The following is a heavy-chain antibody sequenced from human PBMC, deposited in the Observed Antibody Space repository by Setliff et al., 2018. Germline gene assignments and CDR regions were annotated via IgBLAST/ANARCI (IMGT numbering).Heavy chain of an antibody. CDR1: GFTFSTYW. CDR3: ARVGSKPQLGWFDP. J-gene: IGHJ5*02. D-gene: IGHD1-26*01. Sequence: QPGGSLRLSCVTSGFTFSTYWMHWVRQAPGQGLVWVARISTDGSSITDADSVKGRFTISRDNARNTLYLQMNSLTAEDTAVYYCARVGSKPQLGWFDPWGQGTLVTVSS. CDR2: ISTDGSSI. V-gene: IGHV3-74*03.